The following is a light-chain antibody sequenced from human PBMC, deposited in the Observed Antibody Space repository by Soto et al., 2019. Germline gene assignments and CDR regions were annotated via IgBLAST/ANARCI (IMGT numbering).Light chain of an antibody. J-gene: IGLJ2*01. CDR1: SSDVGGYNY. CDR2: EVY. V-gene: IGLV2-8*01. CDR3: SAYAGSSTWV. Sequence: QSALTQPHSASGSPGQSVTFSCTGTSSDVGGYNYVSWYQQYPGKAPKLMIYEVYKRPSGVPDRFSGSKSGNTASLTVSGLQPEDEADYYCSAYAGSSTWVFGGGTKLTVL.